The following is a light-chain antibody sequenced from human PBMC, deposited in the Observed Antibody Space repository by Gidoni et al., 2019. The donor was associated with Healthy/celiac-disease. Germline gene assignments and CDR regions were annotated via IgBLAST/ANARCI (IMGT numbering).Light chain of an antibody. J-gene: IGKJ4*01. CDR3: QQYGSPPLT. Sequence: IVFTHSPGTLSLSPGERATLSCRASQSVSSSYVAWYQQKPGQAPRLLMYGAASSATGIPDRCSGSGVGTYLTITISRLEHEDCVVYYCQQYGSPPLTFGGGTKVEIK. CDR1: QSVSSSY. CDR2: GAA. V-gene: IGKV3-20*01.